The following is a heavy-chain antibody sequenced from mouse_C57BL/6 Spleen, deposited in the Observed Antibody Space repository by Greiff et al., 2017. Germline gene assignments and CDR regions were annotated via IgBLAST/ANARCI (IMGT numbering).Heavy chain of an antibody. D-gene: IGHD1-1*02. CDR3: ARQWGPMGY. CDR2: IYPGDGDT. Sequence: VQLQQSGPELVKPGASVKISCKASGYAFSSSWMNWVKQRPGKGLEWIGRIYPGDGDTNYNGTFKGKATLTADKSSSTAYMQLSSLQSEDSAVYYCARQWGPMGYWGQGTTLTVSS. V-gene: IGHV1-82*01. J-gene: IGHJ2*01. CDR1: GYAFSSSW.